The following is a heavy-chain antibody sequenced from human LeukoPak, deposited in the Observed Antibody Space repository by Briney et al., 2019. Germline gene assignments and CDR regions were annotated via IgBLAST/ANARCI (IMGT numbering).Heavy chain of an antibody. D-gene: IGHD3-10*01. V-gene: IGHV3-23*01. CDR1: GFTFSSYA. Sequence: GGSLRLSCAASGFTFSSYATSWVRQAPGKGLEWVSAISGSGGSTYYADSVKGRFTISRDNSKNTLYLQMNSLRAEDTAVYYCAKDIFHYGSGSYYQPFDYWGQGTLVTVSS. J-gene: IGHJ4*02. CDR3: AKDIFHYGSGSYYQPFDY. CDR2: ISGSGGST.